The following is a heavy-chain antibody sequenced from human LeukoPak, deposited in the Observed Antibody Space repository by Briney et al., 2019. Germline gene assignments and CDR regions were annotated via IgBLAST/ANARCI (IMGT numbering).Heavy chain of an antibody. CDR2: INPNDGDT. Sequence: ASVKVSCKASGYTLTDYYMHWVRQAPGQGFEWMGWINPNDGDTNYAQKFQGRVTMTRDTSISTAHMEVSRLRSDDTAVYYCARANFLYCSSSTCLFDYWGQGTLVTVSS. D-gene: IGHD2-2*01. CDR3: ARANFLYCSSSTCLFDY. V-gene: IGHV1-2*02. CDR1: GYTLTDYY. J-gene: IGHJ4*02.